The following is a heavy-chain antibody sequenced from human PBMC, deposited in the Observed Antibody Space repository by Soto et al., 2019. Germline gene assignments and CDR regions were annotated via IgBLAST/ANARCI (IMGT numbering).Heavy chain of an antibody. J-gene: IGHJ4*02. V-gene: IGHV3-33*01. CDR3: ARDGDSGYDY. CDR2: IWYDGSNK. D-gene: IGHD5-12*01. Sequence: GGSLRLSCAASGFIFSGYGMHWVRQAPGKGLEWVATIWYDGSNKYYADSVKGRFTISRDNSKNTLYLQMNSLRAEDTAVYYCARDGDSGYDYWGQGTLVTVSS. CDR1: GFIFSGYG.